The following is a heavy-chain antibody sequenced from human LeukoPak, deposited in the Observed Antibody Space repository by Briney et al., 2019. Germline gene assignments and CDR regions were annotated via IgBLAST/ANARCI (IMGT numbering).Heavy chain of an antibody. D-gene: IGHD3-22*01. Sequence: GGSLRLSCAASGFTVSSNYMSWVRQAPGKGLEWVLVIYSGGSTYYADSVKGRFTISRDNSKNTLYLQMNSLRAEDTAVYYCARDVDSSGYYFDCWGQGTLVTVSS. V-gene: IGHV3-53*01. CDR2: IYSGGST. CDR3: ARDVDSSGYYFDC. CDR1: GFTVSSNY. J-gene: IGHJ4*02.